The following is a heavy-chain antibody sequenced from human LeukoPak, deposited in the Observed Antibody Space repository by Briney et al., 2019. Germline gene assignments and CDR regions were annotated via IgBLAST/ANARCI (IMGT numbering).Heavy chain of an antibody. J-gene: IGHJ4*02. D-gene: IGHD3-16*01. V-gene: IGHV3-23*01. CDR1: GFTFSSYA. Sequence: GGSLRLSCAASGFTFSSYAMSWVRQAPGKGLEWVSAISGSGGSTYYADSVKGRFTISRDNSKNTLYLQMNSLRAEDTAAYYCAKTSYDYVWGSPPGDYWGQGTLVTVSS. CDR2: ISGSGGST. CDR3: AKTSYDYVWGSPPGDY.